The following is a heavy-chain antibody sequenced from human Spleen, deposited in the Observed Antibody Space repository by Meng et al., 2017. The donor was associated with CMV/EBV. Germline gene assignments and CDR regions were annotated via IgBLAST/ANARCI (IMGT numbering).Heavy chain of an antibody. V-gene: IGHV4-61*08. CDR1: GGSISSGDYY. J-gene: IGHJ6*02. D-gene: IGHD3-3*01. CDR3: ARDSGPIFWSGSHYYYGMDV. CDR2: IYYSGST. Sequence: SETLSLTCTVSGGSISSGDYYWSWIRQPPGKGLEWIGYIYYSGSTNYNPSLKSRVTISVDTSKNQFSLKLSSVTAADTAVYYCARDSGPIFWSGSHYYYGMDVWGQGTTVTVSS.